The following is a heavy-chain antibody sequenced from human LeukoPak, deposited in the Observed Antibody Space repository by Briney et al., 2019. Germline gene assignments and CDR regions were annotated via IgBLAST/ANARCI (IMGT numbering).Heavy chain of an antibody. D-gene: IGHD5-24*01. CDR1: GGSFSGYY. CDR2: IYHSGST. J-gene: IGHJ4*02. CDR3: ARDYDLATKEVSHDY. V-gene: IGHV4-34*01. Sequence: SETLPLTCAVYGGSFSGYYWSWIRQPPGKGLEWIGSIYHSGSTYYNPSLKSRVTISVDTSKNQFSLKLSSVTAADTAVYYCARDYDLATKEVSHDYWGQGTLVTVSS.